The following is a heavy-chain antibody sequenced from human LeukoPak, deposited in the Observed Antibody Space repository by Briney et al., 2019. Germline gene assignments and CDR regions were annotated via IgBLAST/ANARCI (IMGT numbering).Heavy chain of an antibody. CDR2: ISSSGSTI. D-gene: IGHD3-3*01. J-gene: IGHJ4*02. Sequence: NPGGSLRLSCAASGFTFSDYYMSWIRQAPGKGLEWVSYISSSGSTIYYADSVKGRSTISRDNAKNSLYLQMNSLRAEDTAVYYCARGYDFWSSYYFDYWGQGTLVTVSS. CDR3: ARGYDFWSSYYFDY. CDR1: GFTFSDYY. V-gene: IGHV3-11*01.